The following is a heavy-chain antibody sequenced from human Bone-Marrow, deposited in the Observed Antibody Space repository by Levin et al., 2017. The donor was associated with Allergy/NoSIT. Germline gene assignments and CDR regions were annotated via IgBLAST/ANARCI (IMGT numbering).Heavy chain of an antibody. CDR3: ATQPTHLFQMDY. D-gene: IGHD1-1*01. V-gene: IGHV5-10-1*01. Sequence: GESLKISCQGSGYSFTNYWITWVRQMPGKGLEWMGRIDPSDSYTTYSPSFQGHVTFSADKSTSTAYLRWSSLQASDTAMYYCATQPTHLFQMDYWGQGTLVTVSS. CDR2: IDPSDSYT. J-gene: IGHJ4*02. CDR1: GYSFTNYW.